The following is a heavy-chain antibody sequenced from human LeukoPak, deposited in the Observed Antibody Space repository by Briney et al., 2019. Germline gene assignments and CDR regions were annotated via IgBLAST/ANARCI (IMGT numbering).Heavy chain of an antibody. V-gene: IGHV4-34*01. Sequence: SETLSLTCAVYGGSFSGYYWSWIRQPPGKGLEWIGEINHSGSTNYNQSLKRGITISVDTSKNQFSLKLSSVTAADTAVYYCARGGLAAAGNNWVDPWGQGTLVTVSS. D-gene: IGHD6-13*01. CDR1: GGSFSGYY. CDR2: INHSGST. CDR3: ARGGLAAAGNNWVDP. J-gene: IGHJ5*02.